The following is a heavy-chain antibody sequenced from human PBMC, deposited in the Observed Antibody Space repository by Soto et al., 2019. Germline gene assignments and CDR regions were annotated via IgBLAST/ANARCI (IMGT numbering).Heavy chain of an antibody. Sequence: PSETLSLTCTVSGSSISSYYWSWIRQPPGQGLEWIGYSGSTNYSPSLKSRVTMSVDTSKNQFSLKLSSVTAADTAVYYCARQGGVYNGYFDYWGQGTLVTVSA. D-gene: IGHD1-1*01. J-gene: IGHJ4*02. CDR3: ARQGGVYNGYFDY. CDR1: GSSISSYY. CDR2: SGST. V-gene: IGHV4-59*01.